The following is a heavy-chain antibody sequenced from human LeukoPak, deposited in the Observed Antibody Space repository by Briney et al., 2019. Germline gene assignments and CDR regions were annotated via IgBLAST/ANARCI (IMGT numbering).Heavy chain of an antibody. CDR3: ARVLGYCSGGSCYHDAFDI. Sequence: SETLSLTCAVYGGSFSGYYWSWIRQPPGKGLEWSGEINHSGSTNYNPSLKSRVTISVDTSKNQFSLKLSSVTAADTAVYYCARVLGYCSGGSCYHDAFDIWGQGTMVTVSS. D-gene: IGHD2-15*01. V-gene: IGHV4-34*01. CDR2: INHSGST. CDR1: GGSFSGYY. J-gene: IGHJ3*02.